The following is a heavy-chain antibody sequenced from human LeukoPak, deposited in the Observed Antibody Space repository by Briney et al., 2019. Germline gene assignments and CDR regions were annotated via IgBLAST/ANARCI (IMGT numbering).Heavy chain of an antibody. D-gene: IGHD6-13*01. CDR3: ATERRGSSTYDGKEAFDF. CDR1: GVTFSNYW. Sequence: PGGSLRLSCTASGVTFSNYWMSWVRRAPGKGLEWVANIKEDGGEKNYVDSVRGRFTITRDNSRNSLYLQMNSLRGEHTPVYYCATERRGSSTYDGKEAFDFWGQGTLVTVSS. V-gene: IGHV3-7*01. J-gene: IGHJ4*02. CDR2: IKEDGGEK.